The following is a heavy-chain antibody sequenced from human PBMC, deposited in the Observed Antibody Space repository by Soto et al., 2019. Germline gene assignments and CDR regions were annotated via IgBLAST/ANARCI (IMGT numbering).Heavy chain of an antibody. D-gene: IGHD4-17*01. Sequence: GGSLRLSCAASGFTFSSYAMSWVRQAPGKGLEWVSVISGSGGSTYYADSVKGRFTISRDTSKNTLYLQMNSLRAEDTAVYYCAIDATVTTYCYFDLWGRGTLVTGSS. CDR3: AIDATVTTYCYFDL. J-gene: IGHJ2*01. V-gene: IGHV3-23*01. CDR2: ISGSGGST. CDR1: GFTFSSYA.